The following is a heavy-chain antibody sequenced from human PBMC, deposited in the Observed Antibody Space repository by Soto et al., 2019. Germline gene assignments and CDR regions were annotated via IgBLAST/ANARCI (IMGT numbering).Heavy chain of an antibody. CDR2: ISISGTYL. CDR1: GFTFRIYA. D-gene: IGHD3-10*01. V-gene: IGHV3-21*01. CDR3: AREGNYHEF. Sequence: GGSLRLSCATSGFTFRIYAMNWVRQAPGKGLEWVSSISISGTYLHYADSVEGRFTISRDDAKNSVYLQMNSLRPDDTAVYYCAREGNYHEFWGQGTLVTVSS. J-gene: IGHJ4*02.